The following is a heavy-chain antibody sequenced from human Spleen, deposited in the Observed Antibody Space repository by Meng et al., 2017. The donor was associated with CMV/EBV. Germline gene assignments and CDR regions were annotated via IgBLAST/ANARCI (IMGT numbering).Heavy chain of an antibody. CDR1: VESFSGYY. D-gene: IGHD5-18*01. CDR2: INHSGTS. V-gene: IGHV4-34*01. Sequence: QVQLQQWGAGLLKPSETLSLTCAVYVESFSGYYWSWIRQSPGKGLEWIGEINHSGTSNYNPSLKSRASLSVDTSKNQFSLKLSSVTAADTAVYYCVRVDAATPTYWGQGTLVTDSS. CDR3: VRVDAATPTY. J-gene: IGHJ4*02.